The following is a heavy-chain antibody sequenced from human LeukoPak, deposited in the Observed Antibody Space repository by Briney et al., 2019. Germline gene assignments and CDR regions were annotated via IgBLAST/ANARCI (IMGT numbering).Heavy chain of an antibody. Sequence: PGGSLRLSCTASGFTFSSYAMSWVRQAPGKGLEWVSAISGSGGSTYYADSVKGRFTISRDNSKNTLYLQMNSLRAEDTAVYYCAKFPLKLTTVTRGAYFDYWGQGTLVAVSS. J-gene: IGHJ4*02. CDR2: ISGSGGST. D-gene: IGHD4-17*01. CDR3: AKFPLKLTTVTRGAYFDY. V-gene: IGHV3-23*01. CDR1: GFTFSSYA.